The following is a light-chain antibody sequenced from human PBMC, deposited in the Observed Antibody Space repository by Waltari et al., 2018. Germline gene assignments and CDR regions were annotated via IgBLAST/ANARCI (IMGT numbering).Light chain of an antibody. CDR2: ESE. V-gene: IGLV1-51*02. CDR3: GTWDNNLNALV. J-gene: IGLJ2*01. CDR1: TSNIGNNY. Sequence: QSVLMQPPSVSAAPGQKVIISCSGSTSNIGNNYVSWYQQFPGAAPKVFIYESEKRPSGIPDRFSGSKSGTSASLGITGLQTGDEAAYYCGTWDNNLNALVFGGGTKLTVL.